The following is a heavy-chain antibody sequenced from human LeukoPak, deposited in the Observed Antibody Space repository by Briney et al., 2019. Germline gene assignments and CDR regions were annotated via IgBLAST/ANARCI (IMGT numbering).Heavy chain of an antibody. V-gene: IGHV1-46*01. J-gene: IGHJ4*02. CDR3: ANSLPHHCSSTSCYFGY. CDR2: INPSGGST. D-gene: IGHD2-2*01. Sequence: ASVKVSCKASGYTFTSYYMHWVRQAPGQGLEWMGIINPSGGSTSYAQKFQGRVTMTRDTSTSTVYMELGSLRSEDTAVYYCANSLPHHCSSTSCYFGYWGQGTLVTVSS. CDR1: GYTFTSYY.